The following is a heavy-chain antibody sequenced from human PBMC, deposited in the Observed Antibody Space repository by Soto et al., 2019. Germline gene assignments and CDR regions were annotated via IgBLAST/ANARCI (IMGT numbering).Heavy chain of an antibody. Sequence: SETLSLTCTVSGGSISSHYWSWIRKPPGKGLEWIGYIYYSGSTNYNPSLKSRVTISVDTSKNQFSLKLSSVTAADTAAYYCAGEVAVAGRTFDYWGQGTLVTVSS. CDR3: AGEVAVAGRTFDY. CDR1: GGSISSHY. D-gene: IGHD6-19*01. CDR2: IYYSGST. V-gene: IGHV4-59*11. J-gene: IGHJ4*02.